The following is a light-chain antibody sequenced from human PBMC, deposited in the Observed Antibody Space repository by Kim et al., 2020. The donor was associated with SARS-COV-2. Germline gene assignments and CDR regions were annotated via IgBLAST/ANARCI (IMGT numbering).Light chain of an antibody. CDR3: QTWGTGIWV. CDR2: LNSAGSH. V-gene: IGLV4-69*01. CDR1: SGHSCYA. Sequence: ASVKLTCTLSSGHSCYAIAWLQQQPEKGPRCLLKLNSAGSHMKGDGIPDRFSGYSSGAERYLTISSPQSEDEGDDYCQTWGTGIWVFGGGTHLTVL. J-gene: IGLJ3*02.